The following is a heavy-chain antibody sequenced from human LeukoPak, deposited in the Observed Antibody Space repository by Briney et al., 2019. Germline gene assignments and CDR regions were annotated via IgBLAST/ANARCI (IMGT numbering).Heavy chain of an antibody. V-gene: IGHV4-34*01. Sequence: SETLSLTCAVYGGSFSGYYWSWIRQPPGKGLEWIGEINHSGSTNYNPSLKSRVTISVDTSKNQFSLKLSSVTAADTAVYYCARGDLPYCSGGSCYSERLYYYYYMDVWGKGTTVTVSS. CDR1: GGSFSGYY. J-gene: IGHJ6*03. D-gene: IGHD2-15*01. CDR3: ARGDLPYCSGGSCYSERLYYYYYMDV. CDR2: INHSGST.